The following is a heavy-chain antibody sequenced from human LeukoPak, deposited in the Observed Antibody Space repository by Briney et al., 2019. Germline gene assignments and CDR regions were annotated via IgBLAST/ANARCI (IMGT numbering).Heavy chain of an antibody. J-gene: IGHJ4*02. CDR2: INPNSGGT. V-gene: IGHV1-2*06. CDR1: GYTFTGYY. D-gene: IGHD3-22*01. Sequence: GASVKVSCKASGYTFTGYYMHWVRQAPGQGLEWMGRINPNSGGTNYAQKFQGRVTMTRDTSISTAYMELSRLRSDDTAVYYCARFGDYYDSSGYSGYWGQGTLVTVSP. CDR3: ARFGDYYDSSGYSGY.